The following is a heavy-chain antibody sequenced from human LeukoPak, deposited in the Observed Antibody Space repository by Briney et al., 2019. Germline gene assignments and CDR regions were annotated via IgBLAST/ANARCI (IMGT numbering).Heavy chain of an antibody. CDR1: GYTFTGYY. J-gene: IGHJ6*03. V-gene: IGHV1-46*01. CDR3: ARSPGSYYYYYYYMDV. CDR2: INPSGGST. Sequence: GASVKVPCKASGYTFTGYYMHWVRQAPGQGLEWMGIINPSGGSTSYAQKFQGRVTMTRDTSTSTVYMELSSLRSEDTAVYYCARSPGSYYYYYYYMDVWGKGTTVTVSS. D-gene: IGHD3-10*01.